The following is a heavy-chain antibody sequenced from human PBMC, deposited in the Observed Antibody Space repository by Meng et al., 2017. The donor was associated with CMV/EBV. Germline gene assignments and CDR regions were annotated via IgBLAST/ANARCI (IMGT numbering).Heavy chain of an antibody. Sequence: QVQLVQSGAEGKKPGASVKVSCKASGYTFTGYYMHWVRQAPGQGLEWMGWINPNSGGTNYAQKFQGRVTMTRDTSISTAYMELSRLRSDDTAVYYCARDRSITMVRGVMGWFDPWGQGTLVTVSS. J-gene: IGHJ5*02. V-gene: IGHV1-2*02. CDR3: ARDRSITMVRGVMGWFDP. CDR1: GYTFTGYY. CDR2: INPNSGGT. D-gene: IGHD3-10*01.